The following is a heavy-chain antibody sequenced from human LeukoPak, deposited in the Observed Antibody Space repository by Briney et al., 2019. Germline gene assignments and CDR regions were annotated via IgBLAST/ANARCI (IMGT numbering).Heavy chain of an antibody. CDR3: ARLVRRDEGFPGSLFDP. J-gene: IGHJ5*02. CDR1: GYSFTSYW. V-gene: IGHV5-51*01. Sequence: HGESLKISCKGSGYSFTSYWIAWVRQVPGKGLEWMGIIYPGDSDTRYSPSFQGQVTISADKSISTAYLQWSSLKASDTAMYYCARLVRRDEGFPGSLFDPWGQGTLVTVSS. CDR2: IYPGDSDT. D-gene: IGHD4-23*01.